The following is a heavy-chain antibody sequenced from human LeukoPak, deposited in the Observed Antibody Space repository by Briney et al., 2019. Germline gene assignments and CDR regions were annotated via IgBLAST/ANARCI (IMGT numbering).Heavy chain of an antibody. J-gene: IGHJ4*02. D-gene: IGHD3-3*01. CDR1: GYTFTGYY. Sequence: ASVKVSCKASGYTFTGYYMHWVRQAPGQGLEWMGWINPNSGGTNYAQKFQGRVTMTRDTSISTAYMELSRLRSDDTAVYYCARSYYDFWSGYYVGNYFDYWGQGTLVTVSS. CDR2: INPNSGGT. V-gene: IGHV1-2*02. CDR3: ARSYYDFWSGYYVGNYFDY.